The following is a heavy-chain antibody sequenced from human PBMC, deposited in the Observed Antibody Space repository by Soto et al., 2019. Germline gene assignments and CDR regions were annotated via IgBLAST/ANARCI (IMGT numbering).Heavy chain of an antibody. D-gene: IGHD5-12*01. V-gene: IGHV4-4*07. J-gene: IGHJ4*02. CDR3: HSTITTRDY. Sequence: SGTLSLPCDPSGYSITGGYYLSWMWQPAGHGVQRIGSHYTSASANHNPSLASRGSMSVDTSQNQFSLQLSSVTAADTAGYYCHSTITTRDYWFQGTLVTVSS. CDR2: HYTSASA. CDR1: GYSITGGYY.